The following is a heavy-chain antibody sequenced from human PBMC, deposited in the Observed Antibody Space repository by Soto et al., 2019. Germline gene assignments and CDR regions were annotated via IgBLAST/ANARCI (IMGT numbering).Heavy chain of an antibody. CDR2: ISGSGGST. Sequence: PGGSLRLSCAASGFTFSSYAMSWVRQAPGKGLEWVSAISGSGGSTYYADSVKGRFTISRDNSKNTLYLQMNSLRAEDTAVYYCAYLSSALTGFDPWGQGTLVTVSS. CDR1: GFTFSSYA. CDR3: AYLSSALTGFDP. J-gene: IGHJ5*02. V-gene: IGHV3-23*01. D-gene: IGHD2-2*01.